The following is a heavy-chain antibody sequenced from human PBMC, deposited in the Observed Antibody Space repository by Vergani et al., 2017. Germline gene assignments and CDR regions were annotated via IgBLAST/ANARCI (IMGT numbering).Heavy chain of an antibody. CDR2: IYSGGST. J-gene: IGHJ4*02. CDR1: VFTVSSNY. CDR3: ARALLYSGYDYPDY. D-gene: IGHD5-12*01. Sequence: EVQLVESGGGLVQPGGSLRLSCAASVFTVSSNYMSWVRQAPGKGLEWVSVIYSGGSTYYADSVKGRFTISRDNSKNTLYLQRNSLRAEDTAVYYCARALLYSGYDYPDYWGQGTLVTVSS. V-gene: IGHV3-66*01.